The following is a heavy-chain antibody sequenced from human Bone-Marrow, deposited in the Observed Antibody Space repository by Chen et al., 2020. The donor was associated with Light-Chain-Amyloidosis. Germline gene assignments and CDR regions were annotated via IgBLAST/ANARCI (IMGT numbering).Heavy chain of an antibody. CDR1: GYPFPNYW. J-gene: IGHJ4*02. CDR2: IYPDDSDA. CDR3: ARRRDGYNFDY. V-gene: IGHV5-51*01. D-gene: IGHD5-12*01. Sequence: EVQLEQSGPEVQKPGESLKISCKGSGYPFPNYWIGWVRQMPGKGLEWMGVIYPDDSDARYSPSFEGQVTISADKSITTAYLQWRSLKASDTAMYYCARRRDGYNFDYGGQGTLVTVSS.